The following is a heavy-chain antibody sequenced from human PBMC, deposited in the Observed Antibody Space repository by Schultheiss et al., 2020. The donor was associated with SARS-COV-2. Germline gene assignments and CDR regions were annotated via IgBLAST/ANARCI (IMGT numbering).Heavy chain of an antibody. V-gene: IGHV3-33*01. Sequence: GGSLRLSCAASGFIFSSNGMHWVRQAHYVDSVKGRFTISRDNSKNTLYLQMSSLRVEDTAVYYCAREADCSSTSCPPAWGYYYGMDVWGQGTTVTVSS. CDR1: GFIFSSNG. CDR3: AREADCSSTSCPPAWGYYYGMDV. J-gene: IGHJ6*02. D-gene: IGHD2-2*01.